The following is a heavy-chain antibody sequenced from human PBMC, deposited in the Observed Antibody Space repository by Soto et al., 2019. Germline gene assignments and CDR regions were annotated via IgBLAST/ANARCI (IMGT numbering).Heavy chain of an antibody. D-gene: IGHD3-3*01. CDR3: ARGRLDDFWSGYLYFLAF. J-gene: IGHJ4*02. CDR2: IYLSGLT. Sequence: SETLSLTCTVSGGSVSSGSYYWSWIRQHPGKGLEWIGYIYLSGLTYSTPSLKSRVNMSLDTSKNQFSLKLSSVTAADTAVYSCARGRLDDFWSGYLYFLAFWGLGTLVTVSS. V-gene: IGHV4-30-4*08. CDR1: GGSVSSGSYY.